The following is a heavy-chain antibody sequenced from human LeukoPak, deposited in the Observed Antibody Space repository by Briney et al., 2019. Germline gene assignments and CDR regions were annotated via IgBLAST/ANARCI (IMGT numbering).Heavy chain of an antibody. CDR2: IYHSGST. CDR1: GGSFSGYY. Sequence: PPETLSLTCAVYGGSFSGYYWSWIRQPPGKGLEWIGQIYHSGSTNYNPSLKSRVTISVDTSKNQFSLKLSSVTAADTAVYYCARGGVVGAYGHFDYWGQGTLVTVSS. V-gene: IGHV4-34*01. D-gene: IGHD2-15*01. CDR3: ARGGVVGAYGHFDY. J-gene: IGHJ4*02.